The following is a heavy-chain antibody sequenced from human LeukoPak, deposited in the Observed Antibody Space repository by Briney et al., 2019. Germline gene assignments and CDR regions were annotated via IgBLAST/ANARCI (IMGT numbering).Heavy chain of an antibody. V-gene: IGHV4-34*01. CDR1: DESFSGYY. Sequence: SETLSLTCAVSDESFSGYYWNWIRQPPGGGLEWMGEINYSGSTQYHPSLKSRVSMSVDKSKKQVSLKLSSVTVADTAVYYCAREGRGGHNFDYWGQGTPAIVSS. CDR2: INYSGST. J-gene: IGHJ4*02. D-gene: IGHD2-15*01. CDR3: AREGRGGHNFDY.